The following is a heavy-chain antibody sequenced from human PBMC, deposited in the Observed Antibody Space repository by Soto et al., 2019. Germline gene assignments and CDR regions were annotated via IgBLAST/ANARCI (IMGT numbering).Heavy chain of an antibody. CDR2: IDPEDGKT. CDR1: GFTFSDLS. Sequence: QVQVVQSGGEAKKPGASVKVSCRVSGFTFSDLSIHWVRQSPGKGLEWMGGIDPEDGKTIYATKCQGRLTMNEDSSSDTAYLEVNKLMSNDTAVYYCTTGASAGRRDFWGQGSLVTFSS. CDR3: TTGASAGRRDF. V-gene: IGHV1-24*01. J-gene: IGHJ4*02. D-gene: IGHD6-13*01.